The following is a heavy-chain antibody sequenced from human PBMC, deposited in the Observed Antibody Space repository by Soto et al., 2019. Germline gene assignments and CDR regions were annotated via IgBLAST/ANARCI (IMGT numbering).Heavy chain of an antibody. J-gene: IGHJ4*02. CDR1: GFTFSSYA. Sequence: HPGGSLRLSCAASGFTFSSYAMSWVRQAPGKGLEWVSAISAGAVATNYADSVKGRFTISRDNSENTLYLQMNSLRAEDTAVYYCAKDPSPYSNSPYYFDYWGQGTLVTVSS. CDR3: AKDPSPYSNSPYYFDY. CDR2: ISAGAVAT. D-gene: IGHD4-4*01. V-gene: IGHV3-23*01.